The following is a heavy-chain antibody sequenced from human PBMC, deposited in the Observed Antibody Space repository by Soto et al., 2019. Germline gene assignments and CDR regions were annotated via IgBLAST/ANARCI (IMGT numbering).Heavy chain of an antibody. CDR2: ISYDGSNK. CDR3: ARVKGLILWSGLGFDY. J-gene: IGHJ4*02. CDR1: GFTFSSYA. D-gene: IGHD3-3*01. V-gene: IGHV3-30-3*01. Sequence: QVQLVESGGGVVQPGRSLRLSCAASGFTFSSYAMHWVRQAPGKGLEWVAVISYDGSNKYYADSVKGRFTISRDNSKNTLYLQMNSLRAEDTAVYYCARVKGLILWSGLGFDYWGQGTLVTVSS.